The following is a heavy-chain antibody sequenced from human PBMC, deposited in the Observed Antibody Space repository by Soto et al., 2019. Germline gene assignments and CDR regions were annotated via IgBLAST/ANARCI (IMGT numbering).Heavy chain of an antibody. CDR2: VYYSGST. V-gene: IGHV4-59*01. D-gene: IGHD3-3*01. CDR1: GGSISSYF. Sequence: QVQLQGSGPRLMRPSETLSLTCTVSGGSISSYFWSWIRQPPGKGLEWIGYVYYSGSTNYDPSLKRRVTISIDTSKNQFSLKLSSVTAAHTAVYYCATGRAPTSGVWYHYMDVWGTCTTVTVSS. CDR3: ATGRAPTSGVWYHYMDV. J-gene: IGHJ6*03.